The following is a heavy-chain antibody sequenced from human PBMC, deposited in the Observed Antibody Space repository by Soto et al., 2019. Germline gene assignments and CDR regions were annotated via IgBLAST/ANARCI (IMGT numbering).Heavy chain of an antibody. CDR1: GYGFTIYG. CDR3: AREMWTRSGPQNFFDY. Sequence: QVQLVQSEAEVKKPGASVKVSCKASGYGFTIYGISWVRQAPGQGLEWMGWISPYSGNTRYPENLQGRVTMTTDTSTSTAYMELRSLRSDATAVYYCAREMWTRSGPQNFFDYWGQGALVTVSS. V-gene: IGHV1-18*01. D-gene: IGHD6-25*01. CDR2: ISPYSGNT. J-gene: IGHJ4*02.